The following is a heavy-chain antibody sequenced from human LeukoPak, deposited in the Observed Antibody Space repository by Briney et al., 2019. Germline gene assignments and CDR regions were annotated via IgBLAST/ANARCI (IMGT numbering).Heavy chain of an antibody. CDR1: GGSISSGYY. Sequence: SETLSLTCTVSGGSISSGYYWGWIRQPPGRGLEWIASIYYRGSTHYNPSLASLKSRVTISVDTSKSQFSLKLSSVTAADTAIYYCARGGYYGSGNDFRFDPWGQGTLVTVSS. CDR2: IYYRGST. CDR3: ARGGYYGSGNDFRFDP. V-gene: IGHV4-38-2*02. D-gene: IGHD3-10*01. J-gene: IGHJ5*02.